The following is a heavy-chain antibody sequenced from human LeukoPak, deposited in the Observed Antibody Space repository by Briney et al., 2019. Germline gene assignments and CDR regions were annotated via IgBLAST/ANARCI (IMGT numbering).Heavy chain of an antibody. J-gene: IGHJ3*02. CDR1: GYSFTNHW. D-gene: IGHD3-22*01. CDR3: ASRPYYDRSGPDAFDI. CDR2: IFPTDSYT. Sequence: GESLKISCGASGYSFTNHWIGWVRQMPGRGLECMGIIFPTDSYTRYSPPFQSQVTISADKSISTAYLQWSSLTASDTAMYYCASRPYYDRSGPDAFDIWGQGTMVIVSS. V-gene: IGHV5-51*01.